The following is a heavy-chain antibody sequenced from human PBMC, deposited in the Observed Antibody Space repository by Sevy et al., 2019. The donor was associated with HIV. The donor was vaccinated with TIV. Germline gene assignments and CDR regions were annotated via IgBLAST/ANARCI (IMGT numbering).Heavy chain of an antibody. CDR2: ISGSGGST. Sequence: GESLKISCAASGFTFSSYAMSWVRQAPGKGLEWVSAISGSGGSTYYADSVKGRFTISRDNSKNTLYLQMNSLRAEDTAVYYCAKDHAGSSGWDDAFDIWGQGTMVTVSS. CDR3: AKDHAGSSGWDDAFDI. CDR1: GFTFSSYA. D-gene: IGHD6-19*01. J-gene: IGHJ3*02. V-gene: IGHV3-23*01.